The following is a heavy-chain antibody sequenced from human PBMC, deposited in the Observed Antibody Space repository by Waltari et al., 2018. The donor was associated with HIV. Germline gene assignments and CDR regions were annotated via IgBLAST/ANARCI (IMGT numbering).Heavy chain of an antibody. CDR2: MSSSHTQM. CDR1: CFSFSNFI. V-gene: IGHV3-21*01. Sequence: EVHLLVSGGGLVKPGGSLSLSCEVACFSFSNFIMNWVRQAPGRGLEWVSSMSSSHTQMAYAESGKGRFTIFRDNAKKSLYLQMNSLRDENTAVYYCVRGAGRDLLLFGGDFWGQGTLVTVSS. D-gene: IGHD3-16*01. CDR3: VRGAGRDLLLFGGDF. J-gene: IGHJ4*02.